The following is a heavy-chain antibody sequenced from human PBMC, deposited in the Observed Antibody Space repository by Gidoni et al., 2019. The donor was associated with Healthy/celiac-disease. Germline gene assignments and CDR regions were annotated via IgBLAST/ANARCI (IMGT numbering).Heavy chain of an antibody. D-gene: IGHD2-15*01. V-gene: IGHV3-30*18. CDR2: ISYDGSNK. CDR1: GFSFRSYG. CDR3: AKEDCSGGSCYHANLFDY. Sequence: QVQLVASGGGVVQPGRSLRLSCAASGFSFRSYGRYWVRQAPGKGLEWVAVISYDGSNKNYADYVKGRFTISRDNSKNTLYLQMNSLRAEDTAVYYCAKEDCSGGSCYHANLFDYWGQGTLVTVSS. J-gene: IGHJ4*02.